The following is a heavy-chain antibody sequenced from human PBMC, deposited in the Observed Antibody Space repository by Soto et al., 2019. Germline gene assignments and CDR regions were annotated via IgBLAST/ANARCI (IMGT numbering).Heavy chain of an antibody. D-gene: IGHD1-26*01. CDR2: ISGSGGST. CDR1: GFTFSSYA. V-gene: IGHV3-23*01. CDR3: AKDQFRSGATTFVGGY. J-gene: IGHJ4*02. Sequence: GGSLRLSCAASGFTFSSYAMSWVRQAPGKGLEWVSAISGSGGSTYYADSVKGRFTISRDNSKNTLYLQMNSLRAEDTAVYYCAKDQFRSGATTFVGGYWGQGTLVTVSS.